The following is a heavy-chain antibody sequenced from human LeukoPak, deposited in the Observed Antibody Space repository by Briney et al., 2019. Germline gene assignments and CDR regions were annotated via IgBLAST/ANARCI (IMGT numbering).Heavy chain of an antibody. J-gene: IGHJ6*02. CDR3: ARDGTVTSANYYYYGMDV. CDR1: GGSISSSSYY. V-gene: IGHV4-39*07. Sequence: PSETLSLTCTVSGGSISSSSYYWGWIRQPPGKGLEWIGSIYYSGSTYYNPSLKSRVTISVDTSKNQLSLKLSSVTAADTAVYYCARDGTVTSANYYYYGMDVWGQGTTVTVSS. D-gene: IGHD4-17*01. CDR2: IYYSGST.